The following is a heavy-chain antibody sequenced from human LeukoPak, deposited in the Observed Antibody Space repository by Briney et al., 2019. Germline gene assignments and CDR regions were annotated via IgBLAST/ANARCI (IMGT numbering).Heavy chain of an antibody. CDR1: GYTFTGYG. Sequence: ASVKVSCKASGYTFTGYGIGGVRQAPGQGLEWMGWINPDSGVTNYPQKFQGRVTMTRDTSSSTAYMELSRLRSDDTAIYSCARDGTFDIWGLGTMVTVPS. D-gene: IGHD2-15*01. J-gene: IGHJ3*02. CDR3: ARDGTFDI. CDR2: INPDSGVT. V-gene: IGHV1-2*02.